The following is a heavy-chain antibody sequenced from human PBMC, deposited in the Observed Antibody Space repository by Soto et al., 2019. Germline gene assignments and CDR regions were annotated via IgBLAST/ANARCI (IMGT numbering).Heavy chain of an antibody. J-gene: IGHJ5*02. CDR1: GGSISSTNW. CDR3: ARLGDLGEFDX. CDR2: IYHSGST. D-gene: IGHD2-21*02. V-gene: IGHV4-4*03. Sequence: LRRTLSLPCAVSGGSISSTNWWSWVRQPPGKGLEWIGEIYHSGSTNYNPSLKSRVTISVDKSKNQFSLKLSSVTAADTAVYYCARLGDLGEFDXRGQGTLVTV.